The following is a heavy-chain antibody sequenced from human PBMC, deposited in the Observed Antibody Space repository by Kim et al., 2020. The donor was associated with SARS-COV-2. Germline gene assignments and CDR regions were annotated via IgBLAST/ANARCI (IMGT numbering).Heavy chain of an antibody. D-gene: IGHD6-19*01. Sequence: YNPSLKSRVTIPVDTSKNQFSLKLSSVTAADTAVYYCARRAVAGARNADYWGQGTLVTVSS. V-gene: IGHV4-39*01. CDR3: ARRAVAGARNADY. J-gene: IGHJ4*02.